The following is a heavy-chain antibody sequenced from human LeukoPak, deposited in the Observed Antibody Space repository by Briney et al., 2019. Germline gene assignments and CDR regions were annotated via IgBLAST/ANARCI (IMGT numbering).Heavy chain of an antibody. J-gene: IGHJ4*02. D-gene: IGHD5-24*01. CDR1: GGSISSYY. Sequence: PSETLSLTCTVSGGSISSYYWRWIRQPPGKGLEWIGYIYYSGSTNYNPSLKSRVTISVDTSKNQFSLKPSSVTAADTAVYYCARRDGYNYYFDYWGQGTLVTVSS. V-gene: IGHV4-59*08. CDR3: ARRDGYNYYFDY. CDR2: IYYSGST.